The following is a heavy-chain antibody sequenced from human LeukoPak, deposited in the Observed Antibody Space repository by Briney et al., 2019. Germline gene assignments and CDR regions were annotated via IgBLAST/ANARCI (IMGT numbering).Heavy chain of an antibody. J-gene: IGHJ4*02. D-gene: IGHD4-17*01. V-gene: IGHV3-7*03. CDR1: GFTFTIYW. CDR2: IDQDGREK. Sequence: GGSRRLSCAASGFTFTIYWMSWVRQAPGKGLEWVANIDQDGREKSFVDSVKGRFTISRGNSKNTLYLQMNSLRAEDTAVYYCANEIRPNDYWGQGTQVTVSS. CDR3: ANEIRPNDY.